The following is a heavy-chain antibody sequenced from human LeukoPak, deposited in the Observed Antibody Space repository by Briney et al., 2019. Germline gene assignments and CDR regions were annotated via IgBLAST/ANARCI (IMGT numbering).Heavy chain of an antibody. CDR1: GFTFSSYS. CDR2: ISSSSSYI. Sequence: GGSLRLSCAASGFTFSSYSMNWVRQPPGKGLEWVSSISSSSSYIYYADSVKGRFIISRDNSKSTVDLQMSNLRAEDTALYYCAREADSVMAISFDYWGQGTPVTVSS. V-gene: IGHV3-21*01. CDR3: AREADSVMAISFDY. D-gene: IGHD5-18*01. J-gene: IGHJ4*02.